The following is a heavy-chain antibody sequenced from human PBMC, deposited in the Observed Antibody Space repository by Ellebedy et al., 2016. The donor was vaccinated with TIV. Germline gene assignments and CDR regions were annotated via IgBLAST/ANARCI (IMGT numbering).Heavy chain of an antibody. CDR2: IYRSGST. D-gene: IGHD3-22*01. V-gene: IGHV4-61*02. CDR3: ARAVLSSGDYDYYSYYYTDV. J-gene: IGHJ6*03. CDR1: GGSISSGSYY. Sequence: SETLSLTXTVSGGSISSGSYYWSWIRQPAGKGLEWIGRIYRSGSTNYNPSLKSRVTMSVDTSKNQFSLKLSSLTAADTAVYFCARAVLSSGDYDYYSYYYTDVWGKGTTVTVSS.